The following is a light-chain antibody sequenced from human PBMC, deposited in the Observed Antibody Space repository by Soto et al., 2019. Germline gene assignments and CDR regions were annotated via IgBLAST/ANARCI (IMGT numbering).Light chain of an antibody. CDR3: QQYNNWPTWT. CDR1: QSVTSS. V-gene: IGKV3-15*01. Sequence: EIVLTQSPATLSLSPGDRATLSCRASQSVTSSLAWFQQKPGQAPRLLIYGASTRATDIPARFSGSGSGTEFTLTISSLQSEDFADYFCQQYNNWPTWTFGQGTKVDIK. CDR2: GAS. J-gene: IGKJ1*01.